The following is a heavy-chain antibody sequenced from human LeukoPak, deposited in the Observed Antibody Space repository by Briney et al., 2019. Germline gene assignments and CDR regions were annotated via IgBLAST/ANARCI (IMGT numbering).Heavy chain of an antibody. CDR3: ARQDEGIAAAGPY. Sequence: PSETLSLTCTVSGVSISSSTYYWGWIRQPPGKGLEWIGSIYYSGSTYYIPSLKSRVTISVDTSKNQFSLKLSSVTAADTAVYYCARQDEGIAAAGPYWGQGTLVTVSS. V-gene: IGHV4-39*01. D-gene: IGHD6-13*01. J-gene: IGHJ4*02. CDR2: IYYSGST. CDR1: GVSISSSTYY.